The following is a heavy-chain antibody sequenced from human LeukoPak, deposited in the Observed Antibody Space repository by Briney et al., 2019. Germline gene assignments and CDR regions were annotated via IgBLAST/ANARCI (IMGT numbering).Heavy chain of an antibody. D-gene: IGHD3-9*01. CDR3: AKVISRLVLSYYYYGMDV. CDR2: ISGSGGST. V-gene: IGHV3-23*01. CDR1: GFTFSSYA. Sequence: GGSLRLSCAASGFTFSSYAMSWVRQAPGKGLEWVSAISGSGGSTYYADSVKGRFTISRDNSKNTLYLQMNSLRAEDTAVYYCAKVISRLVLSYYYYGMDVWGQGTTVTVSS. J-gene: IGHJ6*02.